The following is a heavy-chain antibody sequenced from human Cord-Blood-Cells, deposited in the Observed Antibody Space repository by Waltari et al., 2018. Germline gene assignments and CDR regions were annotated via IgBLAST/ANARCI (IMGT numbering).Heavy chain of an antibody. CDR1: GFTFSSYA. Sequence: EVQLLESGGGLVQPGGSLRLSCAASGFTFSSYAMSWVRQAPGKGLEWVSAISGSGGSTYYADSVKGRFTIARDKSKNTLYLQMNSLRAEDTAIYYCAKTLYFGAIWALFDYWGQGTLVTVSS. CDR3: AKTLYFGAIWALFDY. CDR2: ISGSGGST. J-gene: IGHJ4*02. V-gene: IGHV3-23*01. D-gene: IGHD2-8*01.